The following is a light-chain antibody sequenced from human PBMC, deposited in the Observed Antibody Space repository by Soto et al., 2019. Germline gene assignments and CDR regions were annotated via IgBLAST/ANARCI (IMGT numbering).Light chain of an antibody. J-gene: IGKJ4*01. Sequence: DIVMTQSPLSLPVTPGEPASISCRSSQSLLHSNGYKYVDWYLQQPGQSPQLLIYLGSNRASRVPDRFSGSGSGTDFTLKISRVEAEDVGVYYCMQALQTPLTFGGGTKVDIK. CDR1: QSLLHSNGYKY. CDR3: MQALQTPLT. CDR2: LGS. V-gene: IGKV2-28*01.